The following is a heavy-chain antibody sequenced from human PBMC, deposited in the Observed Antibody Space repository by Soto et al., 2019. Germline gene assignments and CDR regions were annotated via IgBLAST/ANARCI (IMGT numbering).Heavy chain of an antibody. CDR2: IYYSGST. D-gene: IGHD3-22*01. CDR3: ARHLTTDDAFDI. Sequence: QVQLQESGPGLVKPSETLSLTCTVSGGSISSYYWSWIRQPPGRGLEWIGYIYYSGSTNYNPSLKSRVTISVDTSKNQFSLKLSSVTAADTAVYYCARHLTTDDAFDIWGQGTMVTVSS. J-gene: IGHJ3*02. CDR1: GGSISSYY. V-gene: IGHV4-59*08.